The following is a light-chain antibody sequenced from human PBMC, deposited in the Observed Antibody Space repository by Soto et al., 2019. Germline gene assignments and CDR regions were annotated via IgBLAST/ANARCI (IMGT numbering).Light chain of an antibody. J-gene: IGKJ1*01. Sequence: ETVLTQSPGTLSLSPGERATLSCRAGQSISRTFLAWYQQKPGQAPRLLIYGVSSRATGIPDRFSGSGSGTDFTLTISRLEPEDFAVYYCQQHGAPPWTFGQGTKVEIK. CDR1: QSISRTF. V-gene: IGKV3-20*01. CDR3: QQHGAPPWT. CDR2: GVS.